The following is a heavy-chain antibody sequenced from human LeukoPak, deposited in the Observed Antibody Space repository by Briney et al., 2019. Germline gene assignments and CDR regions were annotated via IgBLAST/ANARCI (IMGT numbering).Heavy chain of an antibody. V-gene: IGHV4-61*02. J-gene: IGHJ4*02. CDR2: IYTSGST. CDR1: GGSISSGSYY. CDR3: ARSGGDIVVVPAARYYFDY. Sequence: PSQTLSLTCTVSGGSISSGSYYWSWIRQPAGKGLEWIVRIYTSGSTNYNPSLKSRVTISVDTSKNQFSLKLSSVTAADTAVYYCARSGGDIVVVPAARYYFDYWGQGTLVTVSS. D-gene: IGHD2-2*01.